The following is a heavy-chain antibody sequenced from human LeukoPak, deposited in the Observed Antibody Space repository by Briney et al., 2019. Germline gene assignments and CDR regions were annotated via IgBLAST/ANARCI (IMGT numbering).Heavy chain of an antibody. Sequence: ASVKVSCKASGYTFTSYDINWVRQATGQGLEWMGWMNPNSGNTGYAQKFQGRVTMTRNTSISTAYMELSSLRSEDTAVYYCARLNRITMVRGVIIGSTWFGPWGQGTLVTVSS. CDR3: ARLNRITMVRGVIIGSTWFGP. J-gene: IGHJ5*02. CDR1: GYTFTSYD. CDR2: MNPNSGNT. D-gene: IGHD3-10*01. V-gene: IGHV1-8*01.